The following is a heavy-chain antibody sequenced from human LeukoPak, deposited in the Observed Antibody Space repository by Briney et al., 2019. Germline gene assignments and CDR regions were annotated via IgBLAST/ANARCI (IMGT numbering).Heavy chain of an antibody. CDR2: IYHSGST. D-gene: IGHD1-26*01. CDR1: GGSISSGGYS. CDR3: ARDGISEAFDT. Sequence: PSETLSLTCAVSGGSISSGGYSWSWIRQPPGKGLEWIGYIYHSGSTYYNPSLKSRVTISVDRSKNQFSLKLSSVTAADTAVYYCARDGISEAFDTWGQGTMVTVSS. J-gene: IGHJ3*02. V-gene: IGHV4-30-2*01.